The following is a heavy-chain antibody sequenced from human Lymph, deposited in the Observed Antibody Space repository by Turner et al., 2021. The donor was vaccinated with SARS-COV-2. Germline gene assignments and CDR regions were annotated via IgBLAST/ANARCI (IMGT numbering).Heavy chain of an antibody. CDR1: GYTFTNYD. J-gene: IGHJ5*02. Sequence: QLQLVQSGAEVKKPGASVMVSCEASGYTFTNYDINWVRQATGQGLEWMGWMNPNSGNTGYAQKFQGRVTMTRNTSISTAYMELSSLRSEDTAVYYCARAAQLTVWFDPWGQGTLVTVSS. CDR2: MNPNSGNT. CDR3: ARAAQLTVWFDP. D-gene: IGHD3-9*01. V-gene: IGHV1-8*01.